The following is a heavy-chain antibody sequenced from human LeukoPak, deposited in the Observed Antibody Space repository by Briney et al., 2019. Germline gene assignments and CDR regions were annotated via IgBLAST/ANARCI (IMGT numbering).Heavy chain of an antibody. J-gene: IGHJ6*03. V-gene: IGHV4-39*07. CDR3: AGRYSSSWYYYYMDV. CDR1: GGSISSSHYY. Sequence: PSETLSLTCTVSGGSISSSHYYWGWIRQPPGKGLEWIGEINHSGSTNYIPSLKSRVTISVDTSKNQFSLKLSSVTAADTAVYYCAGRYSSSWYYYYMDVWGKGTTVTVSS. D-gene: IGHD6-13*01. CDR2: INHSGST.